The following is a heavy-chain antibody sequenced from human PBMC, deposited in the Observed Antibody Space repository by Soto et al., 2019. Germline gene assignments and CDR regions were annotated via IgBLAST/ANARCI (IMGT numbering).Heavy chain of an antibody. Sequence: GGSLRLSCAASGFTFSSYGMHWVRQAPGKGLEWVAVIWYDGSNKYYADSVKGRFTISRDNSKNTLYLQMNSLRAEDTAVYYCASSSRHCSGGSCYPQPYDYWGQGTLVTVSS. D-gene: IGHD2-15*01. CDR2: IWYDGSNK. V-gene: IGHV3-33*01. CDR1: GFTFSSYG. J-gene: IGHJ4*02. CDR3: ASSSRHCSGGSCYPQPYDY.